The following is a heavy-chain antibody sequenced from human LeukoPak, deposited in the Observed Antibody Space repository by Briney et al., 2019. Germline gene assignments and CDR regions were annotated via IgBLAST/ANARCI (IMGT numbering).Heavy chain of an antibody. D-gene: IGHD1-26*01. CDR1: GGSFSGYY. V-gene: IGHV4-34*01. J-gene: IGHJ4*02. CDR2: INHSGST. CDR3: ARGLSGSMKGFDY. Sequence: SETLSLTCADYGGSFSGYYWSWIRQPPGKGLEWIGEINHSGSTNYNPSLKSRVTISVDTSKNQFSLKLSSVTAADTAVYYCARGLSGSMKGFDYWGQGTLVTVSS.